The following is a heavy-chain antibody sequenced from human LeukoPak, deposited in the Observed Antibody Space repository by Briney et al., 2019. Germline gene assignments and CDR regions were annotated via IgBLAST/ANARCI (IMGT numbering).Heavy chain of an antibody. D-gene: IGHD3-9*01. CDR3: AKDVLELYDIYDY. CDR2: ISGSGGST. V-gene: IGHV3-23*01. Sequence: GGSLRLSCAASGLTFSSYAMSLVRQAPGKGLEWVSAISGSGGSTFYADSVKGRFTISRDNSKNTLYLQMNSLRAEDTAVYYCAKDVLELYDIYDYWGQGTLVTVSS. J-gene: IGHJ4*02. CDR1: GLTFSSYA.